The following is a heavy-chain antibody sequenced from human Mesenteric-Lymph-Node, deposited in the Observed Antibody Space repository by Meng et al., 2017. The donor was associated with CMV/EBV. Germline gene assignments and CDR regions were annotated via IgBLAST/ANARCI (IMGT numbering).Heavy chain of an antibody. CDR1: GFTFSSYG. J-gene: IGHJ6*02. CDR3: ARSDYDFWSGNIYYYYYGMDV. D-gene: IGHD3-3*01. CDR2: IRYDGNNK. Sequence: GESLKISCAASGFTFSSYGMHWVRQAPGKGLQWVSFIRYDGNNKYYADSVKGRFTLSRDNSKNTLYLQMNSLRAEDTAVYYCARSDYDFWSGNIYYYYYGMDVWGQGTTVTVSS. V-gene: IGHV3-30*02.